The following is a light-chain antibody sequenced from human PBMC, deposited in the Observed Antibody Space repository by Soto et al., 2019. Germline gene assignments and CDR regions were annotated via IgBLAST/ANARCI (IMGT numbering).Light chain of an antibody. J-gene: IGKJ4*01. CDR1: QSVSSSY. Sequence: VMTRCPSMWCRPRVERATVCCRASQSVSSSYLAWYQQNTGQAPRLLIYGASSRASGIPDRFSGSGSGTDFTLTISRLEFENIRLHNCQQYGIGIPVTFGGG. CDR2: GAS. V-gene: IGKV3-20*01. CDR3: QQYGIGIPVT.